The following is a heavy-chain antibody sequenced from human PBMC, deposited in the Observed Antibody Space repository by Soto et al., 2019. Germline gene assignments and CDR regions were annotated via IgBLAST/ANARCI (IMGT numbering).Heavy chain of an antibody. D-gene: IGHD6-13*01. J-gene: IGHJ5*02. CDR3: ARGVGSSSWWNWFDP. CDR2: INPNSGGT. CDR1: GYTFTGYY. V-gene: IGHV1-2*04. Sequence: ASVKVSCKASGYTFTGYYMHWVRQAPGQGLEWMGWINPNSGGTNYAQKFQGWVTMTRDTSISTAYMELSRLRSDDTAVYYCARGVGSSSWWNWFDPWGQGTLVTVSS.